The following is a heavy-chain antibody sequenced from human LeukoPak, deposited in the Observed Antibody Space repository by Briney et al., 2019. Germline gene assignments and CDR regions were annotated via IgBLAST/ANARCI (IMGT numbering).Heavy chain of an antibody. J-gene: IGHJ2*01. D-gene: IGHD2-15*01. V-gene: IGHV4-38-2*01. CDR2: ISHSGST. CDR1: GYSISSGYY. Sequence: SETLSLTCAVSGYSISSGYYWGWIRQPPGKGLEWVGSISHSGSTYYNPSLKSRFIISADTSTSQFSMKLSSVTAADTAVYYCAGRFVVVVGDTSHWYFDLWGRGTLVTVSS. CDR3: AGRFVVVVGDTSHWYFDL.